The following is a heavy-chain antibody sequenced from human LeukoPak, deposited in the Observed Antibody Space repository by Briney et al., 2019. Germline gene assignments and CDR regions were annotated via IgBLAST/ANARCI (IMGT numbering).Heavy chain of an antibody. D-gene: IGHD3-16*01. CDR3: ARVPYYDYIWGSWYYYYMDV. CDR1: GGSVSSGSYY. J-gene: IGHJ6*03. CDR2: MYYSGST. Sequence: SETLSLTCTVSGGSVSSGSYYWRWIRQPPGKGLEWIGYMYYSGSTNYNPSLKSRVTISVDTSKNQFSLKLSSVTAADTAVYYCARVPYYDYIWGSWYYYYMDVWGKGTTVTVSS. V-gene: IGHV4-61*01.